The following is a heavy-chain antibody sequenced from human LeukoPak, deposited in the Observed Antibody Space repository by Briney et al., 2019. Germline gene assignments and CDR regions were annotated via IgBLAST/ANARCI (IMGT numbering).Heavy chain of an antibody. Sequence: HAGGSLRLSCAASGFTFSTYAMSWVRQAPGKGLEWVSTVANSGGDTYYADSVKGRFTISRDNSRNTVYLQINSLRAEDTAVYYCAKSHLVAQRGYFDYWGQGTLVTVSS. D-gene: IGHD2-15*01. CDR1: GFTFSTYA. CDR3: AKSHLVAQRGYFDY. V-gene: IGHV3-23*01. CDR2: VANSGGDT. J-gene: IGHJ4*02.